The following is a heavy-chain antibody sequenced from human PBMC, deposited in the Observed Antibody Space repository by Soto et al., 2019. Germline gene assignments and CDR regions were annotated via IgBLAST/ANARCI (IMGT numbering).Heavy chain of an antibody. CDR2: IGTAGDT. D-gene: IGHD3-22*01. CDR1: GFTFSSYD. J-gene: IGHJ6*02. Sequence: EVQLVESGGGLVQPGGSLRLSGAASGFTFSSYDMNGVRQATGKGREWVSAIGTAGDTYYPGSVKGRFTISRENAKNSLYLQMNSLRAGDTAVYYCARSPPGGYHYYYGLDVWGQGTTVTVSS. CDR3: ARSPPGGYHYYYGLDV. V-gene: IGHV3-13*04.